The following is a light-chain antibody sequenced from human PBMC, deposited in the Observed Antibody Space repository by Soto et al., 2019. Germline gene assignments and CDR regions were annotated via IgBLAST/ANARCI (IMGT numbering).Light chain of an antibody. CDR1: SSDVGGYNF. CDR2: DVN. CDR3: CSYAGTWV. Sequence: QSVLTQPRSVSGSPGQSVTISCTGTSSDVGGYNFVSWYQQHPGKAPKLIIHDVNKRPSGVPDRFSGSKSGNTASLTISWLQSDDEADYYCCSYAGTWVFGGGTKLTVL. J-gene: IGLJ3*02. V-gene: IGLV2-11*01.